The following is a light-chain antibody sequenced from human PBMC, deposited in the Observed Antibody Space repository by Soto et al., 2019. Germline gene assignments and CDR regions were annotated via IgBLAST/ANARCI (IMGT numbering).Light chain of an antibody. CDR1: NIGIKS. J-gene: IGLJ7*01. CDR2: DDS. Sequence: SYELTQPPSVSVAPGQTARITCGGNNIGIKSVHWYQQKPGQAPVLVVYDDSGRPSGIPERFSGSNSGNTATLTISRVEAGDEADYYCQVWDSSSDHAVFGGGTQLTVL. V-gene: IGLV3-21*02. CDR3: QVWDSSSDHAV.